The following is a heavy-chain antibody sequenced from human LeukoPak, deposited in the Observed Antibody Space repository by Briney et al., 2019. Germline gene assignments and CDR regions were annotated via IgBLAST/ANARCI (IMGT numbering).Heavy chain of an antibody. V-gene: IGHV4-34*01. CDR2: INHSGST. J-gene: IGHJ3*02. CDR3: ARAPFYGDYVNAFDI. CDR1: GGSFSGYY. Sequence: PSETLSLTCAVYGGSFSGYYWSWIRQPPGKGLEWIGEINHSGSTNYNPSLESRVTISVDTSKNQFSLKLSSVTAADTAVYYCARAPFYGDYVNAFDIWGQGTMVTVSS. D-gene: IGHD4-17*01.